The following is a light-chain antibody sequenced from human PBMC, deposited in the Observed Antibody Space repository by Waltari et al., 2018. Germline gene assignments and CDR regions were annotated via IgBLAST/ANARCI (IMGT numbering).Light chain of an antibody. Sequence: QSVLTQPPSVSGAPGQRVTISCTGGGSNIGAGYDVHWYRQLPGKAPELLIDGVNNRPSGVPDRFFGSLSGTSASLAITGLQAEDEADFDCQSYDTSLSVAFGGGTKLTV. V-gene: IGLV1-40*01. CDR2: GVN. CDR1: GSNIGAGYD. J-gene: IGLJ2*01. CDR3: QSYDTSLSVA.